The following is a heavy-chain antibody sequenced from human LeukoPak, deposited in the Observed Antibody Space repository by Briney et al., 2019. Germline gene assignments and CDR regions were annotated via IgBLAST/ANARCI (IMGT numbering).Heavy chain of an antibody. D-gene: IGHD3-16*02. V-gene: IGHV3-48*03. Sequence: GGSLRLSCAASGFTFSSYEMHWVRQAPGKGLEWVSYIDSSSSTIYYADSVKGRFTVSRDNAKNSLDLQMNSLRADDTAVYYCVRDRGISFYFDYWGQGTLVTVSS. CDR2: IDSSSSTI. CDR1: GFTFSSYE. J-gene: IGHJ4*02. CDR3: VRDRGISFYFDY.